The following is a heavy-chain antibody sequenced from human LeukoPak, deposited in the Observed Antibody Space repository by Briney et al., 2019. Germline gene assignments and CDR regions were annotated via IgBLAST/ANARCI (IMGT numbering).Heavy chain of an antibody. Sequence: EASVKVSCKASGYTFTSYGISWVRQAPGQGLEWMGWISAYNGNTNYAQKLQGRVTMTTDTSTSTAYMELRSLRSDDTAVYYCARDGYYYGSGSYYHDAFDIWGQGTMVTVSS. CDR2: ISAYNGNT. CDR3: ARDGYYYGSGSYYHDAFDI. J-gene: IGHJ3*02. V-gene: IGHV1-18*01. CDR1: GYTFTSYG. D-gene: IGHD3-10*01.